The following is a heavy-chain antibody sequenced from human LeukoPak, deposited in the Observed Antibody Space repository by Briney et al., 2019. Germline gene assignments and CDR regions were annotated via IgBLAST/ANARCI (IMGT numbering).Heavy chain of an antibody. CDR3: ARSPNDFWSGYYPLDY. Sequence: GGSLRLSCAASGFTFSSYWMHWVRQAPGKGLVWVSRINSDGSSTSYADSVKGRFTISRDNAKNTLYLQMSSLRAEDTAVYYCARSPNDFWSGYYPLDYWGQGTLVTVSS. CDR1: GFTFSSYW. CDR2: INSDGSST. J-gene: IGHJ4*02. V-gene: IGHV3-74*01. D-gene: IGHD3-3*01.